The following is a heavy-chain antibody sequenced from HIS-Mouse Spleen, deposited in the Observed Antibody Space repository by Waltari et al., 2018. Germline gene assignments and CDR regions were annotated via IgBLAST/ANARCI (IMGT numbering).Heavy chain of an antibody. CDR3: ARADDFWSGSFDY. V-gene: IGHV4-38-2*02. Sequence: QVQLQESGPGLVKPSETLSLTCTVSGYSISSAYYWGWIRQPPGKGLEWIGSIYHSGGTYYNPSLKSRVTISVDTSKNQFSLKLSSVTAADTAVYYCARADDFWSGSFDYWGQGTLVTVSS. CDR2: IYHSGGT. J-gene: IGHJ4*02. CDR1: GYSISSAYY. D-gene: IGHD3-3*01.